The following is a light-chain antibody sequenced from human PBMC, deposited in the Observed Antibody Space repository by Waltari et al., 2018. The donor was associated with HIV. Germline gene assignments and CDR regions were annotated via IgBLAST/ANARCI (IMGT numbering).Light chain of an antibody. V-gene: IGLV2-14*01. Sequence: QSALTQPASVSGSPGQSITISCTGTSSDVGGYKYVSWYQQHPGKAPRLMIYEVSNRPSGVSNRSTCSKSGDTASLTISGLQAEDEAAYYCSSYTSSNTLRFGGGTKLTVL. CDR2: EVS. CDR3: SSYTSSNTLR. J-gene: IGLJ2*01. CDR1: SSDVGGYKY.